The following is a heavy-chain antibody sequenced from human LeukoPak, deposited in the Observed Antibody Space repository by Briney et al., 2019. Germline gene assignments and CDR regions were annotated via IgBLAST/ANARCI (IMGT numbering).Heavy chain of an antibody. V-gene: IGHV1-3*01. CDR3: ARDPRRGYSGYDYSDY. D-gene: IGHD5-12*01. J-gene: IGHJ4*02. CDR2: INAGNGNT. CDR1: GYTFTSYA. Sequence: ASVKVSCKASGYTFTSYAMHWVRQAPGQRLEWMGWINAGNGNTKYSQKFQGRVTITRDTSASTAYMELSSLRSEDTAVYYCARDPRRGYSGYDYSDYWGQGTLVTVSS.